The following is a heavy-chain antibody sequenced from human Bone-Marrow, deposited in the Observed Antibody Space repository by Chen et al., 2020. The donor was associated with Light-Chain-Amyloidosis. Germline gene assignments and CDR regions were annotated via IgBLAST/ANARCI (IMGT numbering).Heavy chain of an antibody. Sequence: EVYLVESGGSLVKPGGSLTLSCAASGFTFSEAWMSWVRQAPGKGLEWVGRSKSKTDGWTRDYAAPVKGGFTISRDDSKKTVSLQMSSLKIEDTGVYYCTTEGVLWGQGTRVTVSS. CDR1: GFTFSEAW. J-gene: IGHJ4*02. D-gene: IGHD3-16*01. CDR2: SKSKTDGWTR. CDR3: TTEGVL. V-gene: IGHV3-15*01.